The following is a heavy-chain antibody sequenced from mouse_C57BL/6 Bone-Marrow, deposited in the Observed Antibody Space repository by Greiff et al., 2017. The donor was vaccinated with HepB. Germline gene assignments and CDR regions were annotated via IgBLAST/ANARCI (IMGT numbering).Heavy chain of an antibody. CDR1: GYSITSGYY. D-gene: IGHD2-4*01. CDR2: ISYDGSN. Sequence: ESGPGLVKPSQSLSLTCSVTGYSITSGYYWNWIRQFPGNKLEWMGYISYDGSNNYNPSLKNRISITRDTSKNQFFLKLNSVTTEDTATYYCARDQDYGGGYYAMDYWGQGTSVTVSS. CDR3: ARDQDYGGGYYAMDY. V-gene: IGHV3-6*01. J-gene: IGHJ4*01.